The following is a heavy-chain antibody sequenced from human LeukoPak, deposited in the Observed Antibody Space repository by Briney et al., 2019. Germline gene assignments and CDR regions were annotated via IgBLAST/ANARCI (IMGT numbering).Heavy chain of an antibody. CDR1: GFTFSSHA. CDR2: ISSSSSTI. D-gene: IGHD3-10*01. V-gene: IGHV3-48*01. J-gene: IGHJ4*02. CDR3: ARNFYYGHDY. Sequence: PGGSLRLSCVTSGFTFSSHAMNWVRQAPGKGLEWVSYISSSSSTIYYADSVKGRFTISRDNAKNSVYLQMSSLRAEDTAVYFCARNFYYGHDYWGQGTLVTVSS.